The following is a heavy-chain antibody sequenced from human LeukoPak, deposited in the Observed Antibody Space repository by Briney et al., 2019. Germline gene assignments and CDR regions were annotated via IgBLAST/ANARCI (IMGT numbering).Heavy chain of an antibody. Sequence: GGSLRLSCAASGFTFSTYSMSWVRQAPGKGLEWVSVIYSGGSTYYADSVKGRFTISRDNSKNTLYLQMNRLSAEDTAVYYCARDTYYYGSGSYGHWGQGTLVTVSS. CDR2: IYSGGST. CDR3: ARDTYYYGSGSYGH. CDR1: GFTFSTYS. D-gene: IGHD3-10*01. V-gene: IGHV3-66*02. J-gene: IGHJ4*02.